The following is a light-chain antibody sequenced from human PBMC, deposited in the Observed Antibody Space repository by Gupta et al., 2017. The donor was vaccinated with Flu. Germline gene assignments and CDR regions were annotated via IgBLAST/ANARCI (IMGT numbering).Light chain of an antibody. CDR3: AAWDDSLNGGV. V-gene: IGLV1-44*01. J-gene: IGLJ3*02. CDR2: SNN. Sequence: QSVLTQPPSASGTPGQRVTISCSGSSSNIGRNSVNWYQHLPGTAPKLLIYSNNQRPSGVPDRFSGSTSGTSASLAISGLQPDDEATYYCAAWDDSLNGGVFGGGTKLTVL. CDR1: SSNIGRNS.